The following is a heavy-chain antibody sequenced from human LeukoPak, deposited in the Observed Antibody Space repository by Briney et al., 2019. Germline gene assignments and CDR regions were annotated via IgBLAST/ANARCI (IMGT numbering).Heavy chain of an antibody. CDR2: IYTSGST. V-gene: IGHV4-4*07. CDR3: ASSGPIYYDSSGEYYFDY. Sequence: SETLSLTCTVSGGSISSYYWSWIRQPAGKGLEWIGRIYTSGSTNYNPSLKSRVTISVDTSKNQFSLKLSSVTAADTAVYYCASSGPIYYDSSGEYYFDYWGQGTLVTVSS. CDR1: GGSISSYY. D-gene: IGHD3-22*01. J-gene: IGHJ4*02.